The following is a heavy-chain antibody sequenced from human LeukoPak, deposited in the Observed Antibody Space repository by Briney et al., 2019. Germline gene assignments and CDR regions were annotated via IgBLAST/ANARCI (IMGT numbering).Heavy chain of an antibody. V-gene: IGHV3-30*18. D-gene: IGHD3-22*01. CDR3: AKEQLYDSSGYRPRRDYYHGMDV. Sequence: GRSLRLSCAASGFTFSSYGMHWVRQAPGKGLEWVAVISYDGSNKYYADSVKGRFTISRDNSKNTLYLQMNSLRAEDTAVYYCAKEQLYDSSGYRPRRDYYHGMDVWGQGTTVTVSS. CDR2: ISYDGSNK. CDR1: GFTFSSYG. J-gene: IGHJ6*02.